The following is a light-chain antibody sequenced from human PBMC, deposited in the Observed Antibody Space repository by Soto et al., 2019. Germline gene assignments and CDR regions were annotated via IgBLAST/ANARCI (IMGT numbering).Light chain of an antibody. CDR3: CSYAGSYTYV. J-gene: IGLJ1*01. CDR1: SSDVGGYNY. V-gene: IGLV2-11*01. Sequence: QSALTQPRSVSLSPGQSVTISCTGTSSDVGGYNYVSWYQQHPGKAPKLMIYDVTKRPSGVPDRFSGSKSGNTASLTISGLQAEDEADYYCCSYAGSYTYVFGTGTKV. CDR2: DVT.